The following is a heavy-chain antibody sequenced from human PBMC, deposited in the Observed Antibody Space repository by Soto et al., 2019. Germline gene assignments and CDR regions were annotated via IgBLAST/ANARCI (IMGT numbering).Heavy chain of an antibody. CDR1: GFTFSSYE. CDR3: ARASYYYYGMDV. V-gene: IGHV3-48*03. Sequence: PGGSLRLSCAASGFTFSSYEMNWVRQAPGKGLEWVSYISSSGSTIYYADSVKGRFTISRDNAKNSLYLQMSSLRAEDTAVYYCARASYYYYGMDVWGQGTTVTVSS. J-gene: IGHJ6*02. CDR2: ISSSGSTI.